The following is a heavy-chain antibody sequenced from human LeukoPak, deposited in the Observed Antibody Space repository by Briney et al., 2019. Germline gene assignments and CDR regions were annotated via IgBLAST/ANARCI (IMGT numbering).Heavy chain of an antibody. CDR1: GGSISSGSYY. J-gene: IGHJ6*03. CDR2: IYTSGIT. CDR3: ARDRQQQLVPTHYYYYYMDV. V-gene: IGHV4-61*02. D-gene: IGHD6-13*01. Sequence: SETLSLXCTVSGGSISSGSYYWSWIRQPAGKGLEWIGRIYTSGITNYNPSLKSRVTISVDTSKNQFSLKLSSVTAADTAVYYCARDRQQQLVPTHYYYYYMDVWGKGTTVTVSS.